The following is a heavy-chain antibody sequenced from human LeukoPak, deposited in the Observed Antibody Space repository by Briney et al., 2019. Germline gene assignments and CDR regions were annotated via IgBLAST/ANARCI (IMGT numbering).Heavy chain of an antibody. CDR1: GYRFTNYW. CDR2: IYPGDSDT. V-gene: IGHV5-51*01. D-gene: IGHD5-18*01. Sequence: GESLKISCKGSGYRFTNYWIGWVRQMPGKGLEWMGVIYPGDSDTRYSPSFQGQVTISADKSISTAYLQWSSLKASDTAMYYCARQVVQHGYRLDNWGQGTLVTVSS. J-gene: IGHJ4*02. CDR3: ARQVVQHGYRLDN.